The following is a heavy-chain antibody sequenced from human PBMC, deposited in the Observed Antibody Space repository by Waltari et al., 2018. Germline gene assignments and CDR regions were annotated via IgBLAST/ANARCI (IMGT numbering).Heavy chain of an antibody. V-gene: IGHV4-59*01. CDR2: IYYSGST. D-gene: IGHD6-13*01. CDR1: GGSISSYY. Sequence: QVQLQESGPGLVKPSETLSLTCTVSGGSISSYYWSWLRQPPGKGLEWIGYIYYSGSTNYNPSLKSRVTISVDTSKNQFSLKLSSVTAADTAVYYCASLGAAAGSPFDYWGQGTLVTVSS. CDR3: ASLGAAAGSPFDY. J-gene: IGHJ4*02.